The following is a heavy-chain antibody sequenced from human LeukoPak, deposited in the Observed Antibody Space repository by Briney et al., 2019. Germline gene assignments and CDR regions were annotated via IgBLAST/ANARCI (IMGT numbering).Heavy chain of an antibody. CDR2: IYYSGST. V-gene: IGHV4-39*01. CDR3: ARHPRYCSGGSCYFDY. Sequence: SETLSPTCTVTGGSISSSSYYWGWIRQPPGKGLEWIGSIYYSGSTYYNPSLKSRVTISVDTSKNQFSLKLSSVTAADTAVYYCARHPRYCSGGSCYFDYWGQGTLVTVSS. J-gene: IGHJ4*02. CDR1: GGSISSSSYY. D-gene: IGHD2-15*01.